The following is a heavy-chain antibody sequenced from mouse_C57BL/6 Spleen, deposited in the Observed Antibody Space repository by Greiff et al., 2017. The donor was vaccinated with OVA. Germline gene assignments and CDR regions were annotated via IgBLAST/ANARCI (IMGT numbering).Heavy chain of an antibody. D-gene: IGHD1-1*01. CDR1: GFTFSNYW. V-gene: IGHV6-3*01. Sequence: EVKVEESGGGLVQPGGSMKLSCVASGFTFSNYWMNWVRQSPEKGLEWVAQIRLKSDNYATHYAESVKGRFTISRDDSKSSVYLQMNNLRAEDTGIYYCTFITTVVAHYYAMDYWGQGTSVTVSS. J-gene: IGHJ4*01. CDR3: TFITTVVAHYYAMDY. CDR2: IRLKSDNYAT.